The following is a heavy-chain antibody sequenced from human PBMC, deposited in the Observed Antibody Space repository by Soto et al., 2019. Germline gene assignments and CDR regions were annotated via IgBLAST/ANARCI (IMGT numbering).Heavy chain of an antibody. D-gene: IGHD2-15*01. Sequence: ASVKVSCKASGDIFSNYHIHWVRQAPGQGLEWMGIINPRDGSTSYAEKFQGRVTVTTDTSTSTVYMELSNLKSVDTAVYFCARDAVVGPTTRSYLECWGNGKMVNVSP. V-gene: IGHV1-46*01. CDR3: ARDAVVGPTTRSYLEC. CDR1: GDIFSNYH. J-gene: IGHJ4*01. CDR2: INPRDGST.